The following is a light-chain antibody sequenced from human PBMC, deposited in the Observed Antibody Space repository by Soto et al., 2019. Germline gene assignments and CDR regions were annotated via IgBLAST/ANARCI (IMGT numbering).Light chain of an antibody. CDR3: QQRSNWPPLT. Sequence: EIVLTQSPATLSLSPGERATLSCRASQSVSSYLAWYQQKLGQAPRLLIYDASNRATGIPARFSGSGSGTDLTLTISSLEPEDFAVYYCQQRSNWPPLTFGGGTKVEIK. V-gene: IGKV3-11*01. J-gene: IGKJ4*01. CDR1: QSVSSY. CDR2: DAS.